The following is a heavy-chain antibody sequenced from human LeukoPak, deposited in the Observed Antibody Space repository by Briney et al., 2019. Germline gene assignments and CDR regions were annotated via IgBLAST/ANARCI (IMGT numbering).Heavy chain of an antibody. CDR1: GYTFTSYG. D-gene: IGHD3-22*01. V-gene: IGHV1-18*01. J-gene: IGHJ4*02. CDR2: ISAYNGNT. Sequence: VASVKVSCKASGYTFTSYGISWVRQAPGQGLEWMGWISAYNGNTNYAQKLQGRVTMTTDTSTSTAYMELRSLRSDDTAVYYCARVLQYYYDSSGYYGDYWGQGTLVTFSS. CDR3: ARVLQYYYDSSGYYGDY.